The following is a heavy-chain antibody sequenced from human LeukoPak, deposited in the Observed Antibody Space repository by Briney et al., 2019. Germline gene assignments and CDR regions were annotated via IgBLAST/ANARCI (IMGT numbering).Heavy chain of an antibody. J-gene: IGHJ4*02. Sequence: GGSLRLSCAASGFTFSSYSMNWARQAPGKGLEWVSYISSSSSTIYYADSVKGRFTISRDNAKNSLYLQVNSLRAEDAAVYYCARDISEWLLIDWGQGTLVTVSS. V-gene: IGHV3-48*01. CDR2: ISSSSSTI. CDR1: GFTFSSYS. D-gene: IGHD3-3*01. CDR3: ARDISEWLLID.